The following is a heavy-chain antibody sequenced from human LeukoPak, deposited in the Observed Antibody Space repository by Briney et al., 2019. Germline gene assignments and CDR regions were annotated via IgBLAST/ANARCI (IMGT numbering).Heavy chain of an antibody. D-gene: IGHD3-10*01. Sequence: GGSLRLSCAASGFTLGNYAMSWVRQAPGKGLEWVSAISGNGYNTYYADSVKGRFTISSETSGNTLYLQMHSLRAEDTAVHYCAKGVRLWFAFYFDYWGQGTLVTVSS. V-gene: IGHV3-23*01. CDR1: GFTLGNYA. CDR2: ISGNGYNT. CDR3: AKGVRLWFAFYFDY. J-gene: IGHJ4*02.